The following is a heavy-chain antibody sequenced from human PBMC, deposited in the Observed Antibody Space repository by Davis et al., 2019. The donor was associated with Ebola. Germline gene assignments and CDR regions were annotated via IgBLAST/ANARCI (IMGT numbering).Heavy chain of an antibody. D-gene: IGHD4-17*01. J-gene: IGHJ4*02. CDR3: ATWDGDSYDY. CDR1: GYTFNTYY. Sequence: ASVKVSCKASGYTFNTYYIHWVRQAPGQRLEWMGIIKPSSGTTSYAQKFQGRVTMTRDTSTSTAYMELSSLRSEDTAVYYCATWDGDSYDYWGQGTLVTVSS. CDR2: IKPSSGTT. V-gene: IGHV1-46*02.